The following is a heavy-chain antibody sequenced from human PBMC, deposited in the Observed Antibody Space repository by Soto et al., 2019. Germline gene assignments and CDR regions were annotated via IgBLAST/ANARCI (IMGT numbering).Heavy chain of an antibody. J-gene: IGHJ4*02. CDR3: ARGPLVVLNYFES. CDR2: IFPLTDIP. V-gene: IGHV1-69*04. Sequence: ASVKVSCKASGGTFRNYPINWVRQAPGQGLEWMGSIFPLTDIPDYAQNFQARLTISADKSTSTAYMESSSLTSDDTAMYFCARGPLVVLNYFESWGQGTLVPVSS. CDR1: GGTFRNYP.